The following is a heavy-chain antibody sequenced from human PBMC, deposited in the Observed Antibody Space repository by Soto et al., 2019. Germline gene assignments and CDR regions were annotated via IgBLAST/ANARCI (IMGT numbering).Heavy chain of an antibody. CDR3: AKDRGLFTMSMVY. CDR1: GFIFNNYG. Sequence: QVQLVESGGGVVQPGRSLRLSCAASGFIFNNYGMHWVRQAPGKGLEWVAVISYDGSNKYYADSVKGRFTISRDNSKNTLYLQMNSLRAEDTAVYYCAKDRGLFTMSMVYWGQGTLVTVSS. D-gene: IGHD3-10*02. CDR2: ISYDGSNK. V-gene: IGHV3-30*18. J-gene: IGHJ4*02.